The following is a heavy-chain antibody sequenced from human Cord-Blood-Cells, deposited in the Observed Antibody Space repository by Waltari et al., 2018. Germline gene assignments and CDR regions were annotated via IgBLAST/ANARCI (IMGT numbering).Heavy chain of an antibody. CDR1: GFTFSSYS. V-gene: IGHV3-21*01. CDR2: ISSSSRYI. Sequence: EVQLVESGGGLVKPGGSLRLSCAASGFTFSSYSMNWVRQAPGKGLEWVSSISSSSRYIYYADSVKGRFTISRDNAKNSLYLQMNSLRAEDTAVYYCAREETYCSGGSCYLDYWGQGTLVTVSS. J-gene: IGHJ4*02. D-gene: IGHD2-15*01. CDR3: AREETYCSGGSCYLDY.